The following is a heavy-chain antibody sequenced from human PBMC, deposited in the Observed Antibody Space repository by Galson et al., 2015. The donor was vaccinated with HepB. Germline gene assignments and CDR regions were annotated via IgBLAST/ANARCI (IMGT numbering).Heavy chain of an antibody. CDR2: INPNSGGT. D-gene: IGHD2-8*01. J-gene: IGHJ4*02. CDR1: GYTFTGYY. Sequence: SCKASGYTFTGYYIHWVRQAPGQGLEWMGWINPNSGGTNSAQKFQGRVTMTRDTSISTAYMELSRLRSDDTAVYYCAREYCTNGVCYAFFDYWGQGTLVTVSS. CDR3: AREYCTNGVCYAFFDY. V-gene: IGHV1-2*02.